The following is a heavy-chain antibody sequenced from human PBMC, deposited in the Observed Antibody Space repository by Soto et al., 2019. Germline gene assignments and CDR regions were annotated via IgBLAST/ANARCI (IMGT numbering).Heavy chain of an antibody. J-gene: IGHJ4*02. D-gene: IGHD6-19*01. CDR1: GFTFSDFG. V-gene: IGHV3-30-3*01. CDR3: ASPREGQWLVFDH. Sequence: PGGSLRLSCVVSGFTFSDFGMHWVRQSPGEGLAWVASISKDGFDTYYAESVKGRFTISRDDSKSTVFLQMNTLKVGDTAAYFCASPREGQWLVFDHWGQRTLVTVSS. CDR2: ISKDGFDT.